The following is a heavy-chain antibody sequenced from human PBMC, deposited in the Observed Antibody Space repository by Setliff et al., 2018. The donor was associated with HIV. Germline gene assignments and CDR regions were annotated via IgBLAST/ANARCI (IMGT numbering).Heavy chain of an antibody. CDR1: GGPMSGYF. D-gene: IGHD2-21*02. CDR3: ARQTATGSSATFDC. V-gene: IGHV4-4*07. J-gene: IGHJ4*02. Sequence: PSETLSLTCTVSGGPMSGYFWTWIRQPAGKGLEWIGRILPSGATNYNPSLKSRLTMSVDTSNNQFSLKLSSVTAADTAVYYCARQTATGSSATFDCWGQGTLVTVSS. CDR2: ILPSGAT.